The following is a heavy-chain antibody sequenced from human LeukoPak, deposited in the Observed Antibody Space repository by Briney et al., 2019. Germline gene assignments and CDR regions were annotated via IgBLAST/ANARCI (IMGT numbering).Heavy chain of an antibody. V-gene: IGHV4-4*07. D-gene: IGHD6-13*01. J-gene: IGHJ5*02. CDR2: IYISGST. Sequence: KPSETLSLTCTVPGGSISSYYWSWIRQPAGKGLEWIGRIYISGSTNYNPSLKSRVTISVDKSKDQFSLRLNSVTAADTAMYYCARPPGIAAAWFDPWGQGTLVTVSS. CDR1: GGSISSYY. CDR3: ARPPGIAAAWFDP.